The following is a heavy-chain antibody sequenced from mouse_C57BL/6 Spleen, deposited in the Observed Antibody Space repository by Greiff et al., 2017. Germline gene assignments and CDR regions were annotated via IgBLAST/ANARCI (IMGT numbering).Heavy chain of an antibody. Sequence: QVQLQQSGAELVRPGASVTLSCKASGYTFTDYEMHWVKQTPVHGLEWIGAIDPETGGTAYNQKFKGKAILTADKSSSTAYMELRSLTSEGAAVYYCTRSPAWYACWGQGTLVTVAA. CDR3: TRSPAWYAC. CDR1: GYTFTDYE. V-gene: IGHV1-15*01. J-gene: IGHJ3*01. CDR2: IDPETGGT.